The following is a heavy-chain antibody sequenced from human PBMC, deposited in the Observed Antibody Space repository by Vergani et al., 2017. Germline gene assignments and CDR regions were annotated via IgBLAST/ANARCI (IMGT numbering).Heavy chain of an antibody. CDR2: IYPGDSDT. CDR3: AISPSGYDPVSDY. V-gene: IGHV5-51*03. J-gene: IGHJ4*02. Sequence: EVQLVPSGAEVKTPGASLKISCKGSGYSFTSYWIGWVRQMPGKGLEWMGIIYPGDSDTRYSPSFQGQVTISADKSISTAYLQWSSLKASDTAMYYCAISPSGYDPVSDYWGQGTLVTVSS. CDR1: GYSFTSYW. D-gene: IGHD5-12*01.